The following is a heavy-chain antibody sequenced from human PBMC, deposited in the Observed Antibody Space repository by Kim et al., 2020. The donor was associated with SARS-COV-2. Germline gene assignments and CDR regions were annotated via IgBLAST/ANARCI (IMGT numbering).Heavy chain of an antibody. J-gene: IGHJ4*02. Sequence: SAKCNVESVKGRFTSPRDNAKKSLYRQMNSLRAEDTAVYYCATGVDTDTDYWGQGTLVTVSS. V-gene: IGHV3-7*01. CDR2: SAK. CDR3: ATGVDTDTDY. D-gene: IGHD5-18*01.